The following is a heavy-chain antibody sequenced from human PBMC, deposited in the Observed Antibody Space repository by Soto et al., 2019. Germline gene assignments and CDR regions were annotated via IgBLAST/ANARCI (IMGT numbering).Heavy chain of an antibody. CDR2: IYPADSDT. J-gene: IGHJ5*02. Sequence: GEALKISWKASGYTFASYWIGWVRQMPGKGLELMGIIYPADSDTRYKQSFKGQVTISADKSITTAYLQWSSLKASDTAMYYCARGPTPLLHXWCQVTLVTVSX. CDR3: ARGPTPLLHX. D-gene: IGHD2-15*01. V-gene: IGHV5-51*01. CDR1: GYTFASYW.